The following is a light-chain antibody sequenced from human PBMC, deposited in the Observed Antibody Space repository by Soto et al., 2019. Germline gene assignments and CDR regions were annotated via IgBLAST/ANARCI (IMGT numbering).Light chain of an antibody. V-gene: IGLV1-40*01. Sequence: QSVLTQPPSVSGAPGQRVTISCTGSSFNIGAGYDVHWYQQLPGTAPKLLIYGNSNRPSGVPDRFSGSKSGTSASLAITGLQAEDEADYYCQSYDSSLSAHVVFGGWTQLTVL. CDR1: SFNIGAGYD. J-gene: IGLJ2*01. CDR3: QSYDSSLSAHVV. CDR2: GNS.